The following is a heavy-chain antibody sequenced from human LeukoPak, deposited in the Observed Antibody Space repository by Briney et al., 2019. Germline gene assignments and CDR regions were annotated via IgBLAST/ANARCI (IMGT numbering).Heavy chain of an antibody. J-gene: IGHJ3*01. D-gene: IGHD4-17*01. CDR2: IGSST. CDR1: GFTFSNFA. V-gene: IGHV3-23*01. CDR3: AKDYGDHTFDV. Sequence: GGSLRLSCVASGFTFSNFAMSWVRQAPGKGLEWVSAIGSSTFYTDSVKGRFTVSRDNSKNTLYLQMNSLRAEDTAVYYCAKDYGDHTFDVWGQGTMVTVFS.